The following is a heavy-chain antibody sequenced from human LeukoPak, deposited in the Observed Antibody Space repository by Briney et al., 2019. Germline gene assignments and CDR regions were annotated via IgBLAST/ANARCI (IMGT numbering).Heavy chain of an antibody. Sequence: GASVKVSCKASGYTFTGYYMHWVRQAPGQGLGWMGWINPNSGGTNYAQKFQGWVTMTRDTSISTAYVELSRLRSDDTAVYYCARSGVPAAMPQYYYYYGMDVWGQGTTVTVSS. CDR3: ARSGVPAAMPQYYYYYGMDV. CDR1: GYTFTGYY. V-gene: IGHV1-2*04. CDR2: INPNSGGT. J-gene: IGHJ6*02. D-gene: IGHD2-2*01.